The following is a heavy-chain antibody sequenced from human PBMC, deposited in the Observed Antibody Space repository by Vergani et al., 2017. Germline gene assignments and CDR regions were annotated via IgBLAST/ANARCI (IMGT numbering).Heavy chain of an antibody. Sequence: VQLVQSGAEVKKPGASVKVSCKASGYTFTSYGISWVRQAPGKGLEWVSAISGSGGSTYYADSVKGRFTISRDNSKNTLYLQMNSLRAEDTAVYYCAKMVRVYDYWGQGTLVTVSS. CDR1: GYTFTSYG. V-gene: IGHV3-23*04. CDR3: AKMVRVYDY. D-gene: IGHD3-10*01. J-gene: IGHJ4*02. CDR2: ISGSGGST.